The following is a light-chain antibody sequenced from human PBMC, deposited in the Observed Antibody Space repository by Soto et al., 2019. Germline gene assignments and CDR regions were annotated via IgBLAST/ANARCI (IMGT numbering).Light chain of an antibody. CDR3: QQLNSYPIT. CDR2: AAS. Sequence: IQLTQSPSSLSASVGYRVTLTCRASQGISSYLAWYQQKPGKAPKLLIYAASTLRSGVPSRFSGSGSGTDFTLTISSLQPEDFATYYCQQLNSYPITFGQGTRLEIK. V-gene: IGKV1-9*01. J-gene: IGKJ5*01. CDR1: QGISSY.